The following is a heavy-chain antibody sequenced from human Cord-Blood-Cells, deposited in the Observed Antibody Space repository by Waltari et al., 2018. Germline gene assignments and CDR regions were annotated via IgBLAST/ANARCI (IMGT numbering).Heavy chain of an antibody. J-gene: IGHJ3*02. CDR2: IWYNGSNK. Sequence: QVQLVESGGGVVKTVRSRRLSCAACGFTLSSSGMAWVRQAPGKGLEWWAVIWYNGSNKDYADSVKGRFTISRDNSKNTLYLQMNSLRAEDTAVYYCAREPRPGDAFDIWGQGTMVTVSS. D-gene: IGHD6-6*01. CDR3: AREPRPGDAFDI. V-gene: IGHV3-33*01. CDR1: GFTLSSSG.